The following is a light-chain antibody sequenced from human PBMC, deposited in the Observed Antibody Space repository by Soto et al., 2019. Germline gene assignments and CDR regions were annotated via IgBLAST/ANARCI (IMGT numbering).Light chain of an antibody. CDR1: QSVSSSY. CDR3: QQYGSSPIT. CDR2: GAS. V-gene: IGKV3-20*01. Sequence: EIVLTQSPGTLYLSPGERATLSCRASQSVSSSYLAWYQQKPGQAPRLLMYGASSRATGIPDRFSGSGSRTDFTLTISRLEPEDFAVYYCQQYGSSPITFGQGTRLEI. J-gene: IGKJ5*01.